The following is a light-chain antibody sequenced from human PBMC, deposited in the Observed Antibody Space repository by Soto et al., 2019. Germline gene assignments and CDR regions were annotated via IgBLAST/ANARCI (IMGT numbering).Light chain of an antibody. CDR2: WAS. J-gene: IGKJ2*03. V-gene: IGKV4-1*01. CDR1: QSLLYSSNNKNY. Sequence: DIVMTQSPDSLPVSLGERATINCKSSQSLLYSSNNKNYLAWYQQKPGQPPKLLIFWASTRESGVHDLFSGSGSVTDFTLTISRLQAEDVAVYYWQQYYYTPYSFGQGTKLEIK. CDR3: QQYYYTPYS.